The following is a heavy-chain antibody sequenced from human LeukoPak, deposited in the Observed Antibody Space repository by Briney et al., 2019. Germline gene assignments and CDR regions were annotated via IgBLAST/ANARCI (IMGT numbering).Heavy chain of an antibody. D-gene: IGHD5-12*01. CDR1: GDIVSSNSAV. CDR3: ARETVDIVANNAFDI. Sequence: SQTLSLTCAIYGDIVSSNSAVWNWIRQSPSRGLEWLGRTYYRSKWYNDYAVSVKSRITINPDTSKNQFSLQLNSVTPEDTAVYYCARETVDIVANNAFDIWGQGTMVTVSS. CDR2: TYYRSKWYN. V-gene: IGHV6-1*01. J-gene: IGHJ3*02.